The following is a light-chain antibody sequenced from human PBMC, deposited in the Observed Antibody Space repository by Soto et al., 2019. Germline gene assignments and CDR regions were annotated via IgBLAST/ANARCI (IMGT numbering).Light chain of an antibody. V-gene: IGLV1-40*01. CDR2: GNN. J-gene: IGLJ1*01. Sequence: QSVLTQPPSASVAPGQRVTISCTGSSSNIGEGYDVHWYQQLPGTAPKLPIFGNNNRPSGVPDRFSGSKSGTSASLAITGLQAEDDANYYCQSYDGRLSGYVFGTGTNVTVL. CDR3: QSYDGRLSGYV. CDR1: SSNIGEGYD.